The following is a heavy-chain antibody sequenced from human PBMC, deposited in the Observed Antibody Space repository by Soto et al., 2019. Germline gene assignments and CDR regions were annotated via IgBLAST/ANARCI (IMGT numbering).Heavy chain of an antibody. Sequence: QVQLQQWGAGLLKPSETLSLTCAVYGGSFSGYYWSWIRQPPGKGLEWIGEINHSGSTNYNPSLKSRVTISVDTSKNQFSLKLSSVTAADTAVYYCARSYGRNFDYWGQGTLVNVSS. J-gene: IGHJ4*02. D-gene: IGHD5-18*01. CDR2: INHSGST. V-gene: IGHV4-34*01. CDR1: GGSFSGYY. CDR3: ARSYGRNFDY.